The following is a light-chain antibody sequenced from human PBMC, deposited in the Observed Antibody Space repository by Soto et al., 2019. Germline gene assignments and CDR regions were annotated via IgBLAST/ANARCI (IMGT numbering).Light chain of an antibody. V-gene: IGKV1-6*01. CDR1: QGIRND. CDR2: AAS. J-gene: IGKJ1*01. CDR3: HKYQSYS. Sequence: AIQMTQSPSSVSASVLDIVTITFRASQGIRNDLDWFQQKPGKAPKLLIYAASNLQSGVPARFSGSGSGTDFTLTISSLKPDDFATYYCHKYQSYSFGQGTKVDIK.